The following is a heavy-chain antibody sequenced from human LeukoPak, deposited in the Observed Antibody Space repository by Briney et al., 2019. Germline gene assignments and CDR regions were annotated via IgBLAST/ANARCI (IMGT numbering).Heavy chain of an antibody. Sequence: PSETLSLTCTVSGGSISSSSYYWGWIRQPPGKGLEWIGSIYYSGSTYYNPSLKSRVTISVDTSKNQFSLKLSSVTAADTAVYYCARRDDYRAFDYWGQGTLVTVSS. CDR2: IYYSGST. CDR1: GGSISSSSYY. J-gene: IGHJ4*02. V-gene: IGHV4-39*01. CDR3: ARRDDYRAFDY. D-gene: IGHD4-11*01.